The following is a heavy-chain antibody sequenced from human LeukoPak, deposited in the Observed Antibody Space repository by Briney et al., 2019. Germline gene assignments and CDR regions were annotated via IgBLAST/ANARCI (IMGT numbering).Heavy chain of an antibody. D-gene: IGHD3-3*01. V-gene: IGHV1-18*01. Sequence: ASVKVSCKASGYTFTSYGISRVRQAPGQGLEWMGWISAYNGNTNYAQKFQGRVTMTEDTSTDTAYMELSSLRSEDTAVYYCATVPVYDFWSGYFPWGQGTLVTVSS. CDR2: ISAYNGNT. J-gene: IGHJ4*02. CDR3: ATVPVYDFWSGYFP. CDR1: GYTFTSYG.